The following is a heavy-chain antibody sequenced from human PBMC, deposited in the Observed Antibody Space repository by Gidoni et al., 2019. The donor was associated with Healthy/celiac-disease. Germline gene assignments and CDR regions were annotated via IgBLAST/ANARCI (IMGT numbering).Heavy chain of an antibody. Sequence: EVQLVESGGGLVQPGGSLRLPCAASGFTFSSYEMNWVRQAPGKGLEWVSYISSSGSTIYYADSVKGRFTISRDNAKNSLYLQMNSLRAEDTAVYYCASWLGYCSGGSCRGFDYWGQGTLVTVSS. D-gene: IGHD2-15*01. V-gene: IGHV3-48*03. CDR1: GFTFSSYE. CDR2: ISSSGSTI. J-gene: IGHJ4*02. CDR3: ASWLGYCSGGSCRGFDY.